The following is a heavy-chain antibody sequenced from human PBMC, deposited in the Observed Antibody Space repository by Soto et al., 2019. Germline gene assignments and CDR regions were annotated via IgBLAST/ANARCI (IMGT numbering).Heavy chain of an antibody. CDR3: ARPSGYYRQKSYYYYGMDV. D-gene: IGHD3-22*01. CDR2: IYPGDSDT. J-gene: IGHJ6*02. V-gene: IGHV5-51*01. CDR1: GYSFTSYW. Sequence: PGESLKISCKGSGYSFTSYWIGWVRQMPVKGLEWMGIIYPGDSDTRYSPSFQGQVTISADKSISTAYLQWSSLKASDTAMYYCARPSGYYRQKSYYYYGMDVWGQGTTVTVSS.